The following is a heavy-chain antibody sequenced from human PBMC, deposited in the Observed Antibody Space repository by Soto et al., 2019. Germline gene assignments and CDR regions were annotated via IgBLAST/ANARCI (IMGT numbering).Heavy chain of an antibody. CDR2: ISGSGGST. D-gene: IGHD3-22*01. CDR1: GFTFSSYA. Sequence: PGGSLRLSCAASGFTFSSYAMSWVRQAPGKGLEWVSAISGSGGSTYYADSVKGRFTISRDNSKNTLYLQMNSLRAEDTAVYYCAKGDRITMIVVPIIGHFDYWGQGTLVTVSS. V-gene: IGHV3-23*01. CDR3: AKGDRITMIVVPIIGHFDY. J-gene: IGHJ4*02.